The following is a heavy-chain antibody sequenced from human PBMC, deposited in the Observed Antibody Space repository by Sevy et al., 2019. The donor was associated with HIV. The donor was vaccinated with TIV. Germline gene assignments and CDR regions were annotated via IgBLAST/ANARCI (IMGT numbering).Heavy chain of an antibody. J-gene: IGHJ4*02. CDR3: VRDPPEGLLIEGYYFDY. CDR1: GFTFSSYA. CDR2: ISYDGSNK. V-gene: IGHV3-30-3*01. Sequence: GGSLRLSCAASGFTFSSYAMHWVRQAPGKGLEWVAVISYDGSNKYYADSVKGRFTISRDNSKNTLYLQMNSLRAEDTAVYYCVRDPPEGLLIEGYYFDYWGQGTLVTVSS. D-gene: IGHD3-10*01.